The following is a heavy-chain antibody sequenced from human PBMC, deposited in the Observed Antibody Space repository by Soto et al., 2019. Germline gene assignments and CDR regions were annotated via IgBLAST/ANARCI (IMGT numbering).Heavy chain of an antibody. J-gene: IGHJ4*02. D-gene: IGHD3-16*02. Sequence: QVQLQESGPGLVKPSQTLALTCTVSGGSISSGGYYWSWIRQHPGKGLEWIGYIYYSGSTSYNPSRTSRLTISVDTSKNQFSLKLSSVTAADTAVYYCVRGVIHWGQVTLVTVSS. V-gene: IGHV4-31*03. CDR3: VRGVIH. CDR1: GGSISSGGYY. CDR2: IYYSGST.